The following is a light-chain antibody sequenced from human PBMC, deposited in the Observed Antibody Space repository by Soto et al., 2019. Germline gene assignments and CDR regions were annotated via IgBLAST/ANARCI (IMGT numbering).Light chain of an antibody. CDR2: GAS. CDR1: QSVSSNY. J-gene: IGKJ4*01. Sequence: EVVLTQSPGTLSLSPGERATLSCRASQSVSSNYLAWYQQRPGQAPRLLIYGASSRATGIPDRFSGSGSGTDFTLTISRLEPEDVAAYYCQKYNSAPLTFGGGTKVDIK. V-gene: IGKV3-20*01. CDR3: QKYNSAPLT.